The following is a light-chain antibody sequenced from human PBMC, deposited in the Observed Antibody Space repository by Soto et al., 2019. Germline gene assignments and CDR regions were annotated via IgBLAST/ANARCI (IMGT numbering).Light chain of an antibody. V-gene: IGKV3-20*01. Sequence: RQPPPTISVSPGERATLSCRASQSVSSDLAWYHQKPGQAPRLLIYGASNRATGIPDRFSGSGSGTDFTLTISRLEPEDYAVYYCQQYSPSGTFGQAP. CDR2: GAS. CDR3: QQYSPSGT. J-gene: IGKJ1*01. CDR1: QSVSSD.